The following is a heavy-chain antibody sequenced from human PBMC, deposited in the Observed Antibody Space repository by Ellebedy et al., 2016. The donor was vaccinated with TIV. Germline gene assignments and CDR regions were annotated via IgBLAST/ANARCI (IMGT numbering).Heavy chain of an antibody. CDR2: ISGTAGST. Sequence: GESLKISCAASGFTFSNYAMSWVRQAPGKGLEWVASISGTAGSTYYADSVKGRFIISRDNFKNTMDLQMNDLRAEDTAVYCCTTDDSPYNWNYGRVDYWGQGTLVTVSS. J-gene: IGHJ4*02. CDR3: TTDDSPYNWNYGRVDY. D-gene: IGHD1-7*01. CDR1: GFTFSNYA. V-gene: IGHV3-23*01.